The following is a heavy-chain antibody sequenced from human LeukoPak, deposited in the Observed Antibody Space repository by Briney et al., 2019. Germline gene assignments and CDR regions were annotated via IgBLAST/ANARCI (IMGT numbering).Heavy chain of an antibody. CDR2: ISSSSSYI. Sequence: GGSLRLSCAASGFTFSSYSMNWVRQAPGKGLEWVSSISSSSSYIYYADSVKGRFTISRDNAKDSLYLQMNSLRAEDTAVYYCARAKGSGYSYGQPGFDYWGQGTLVTVSS. V-gene: IGHV3-21*01. D-gene: IGHD5-18*01. CDR1: GFTFSSYS. J-gene: IGHJ4*02. CDR3: ARAKGSGYSYGQPGFDY.